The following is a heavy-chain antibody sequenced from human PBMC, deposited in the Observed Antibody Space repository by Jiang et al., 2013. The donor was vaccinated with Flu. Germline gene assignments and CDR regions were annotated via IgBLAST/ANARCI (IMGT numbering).Heavy chain of an antibody. Sequence: LKSRVTISVDTSKNQFSLKLSSVTAADTAVYYCARTVSIAAAGTFDYWGQGTLVTVSS. J-gene: IGHJ4*02. CDR3: ARTVSIAAAGTFDY. V-gene: IGHV4-31*02. D-gene: IGHD6-13*01.